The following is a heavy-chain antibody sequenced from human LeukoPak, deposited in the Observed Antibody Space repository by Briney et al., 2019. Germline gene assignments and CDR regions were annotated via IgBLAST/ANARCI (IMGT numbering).Heavy chain of an antibody. V-gene: IGHV4-39*01. Sequence: PSETLSLPCTVSGGSISSSRYYWGWIRQTPGKGLEWIGSIYYTGSTYYNPSLKSRVTLSVDTSKNQFSLKLSSVTAADTAVYYCARQYDSSGYYYFDYWGHGTLFTVSS. D-gene: IGHD3-22*01. J-gene: IGHJ4*01. CDR2: IYYTGST. CDR1: GGSISSSRYY. CDR3: ARQYDSSGYYYFDY.